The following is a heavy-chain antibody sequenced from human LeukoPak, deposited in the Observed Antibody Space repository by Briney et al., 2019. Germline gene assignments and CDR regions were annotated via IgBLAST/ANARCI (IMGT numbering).Heavy chain of an antibody. Sequence: GGSLRLSCAASGFTFDDYAMSWVRQTPGKGLEWVSGINWSGGTTAYADSVKGRFTISRDNGKESLYLQMNSLRAEDTALYYCARDTAMVSDMDVWGKGTTVTVSS. CDR2: INWSGGTT. CDR3: ARDTAMVSDMDV. CDR1: GFTFDDYA. D-gene: IGHD5-18*01. J-gene: IGHJ6*03. V-gene: IGHV3-20*04.